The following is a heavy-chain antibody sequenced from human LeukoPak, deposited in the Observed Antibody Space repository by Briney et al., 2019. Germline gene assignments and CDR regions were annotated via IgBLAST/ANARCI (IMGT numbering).Heavy chain of an antibody. CDR1: GFTFSSYW. Sequence: GGSLRLSCAATGFTFSSYWMHWVRQAPGKGLVWVSRINSDGSSTSYADSVKGRFTISRDSAKNTLYLQMNSLRAEDTAVYYCARDLWGYYDSSGYTDDYWGQGTLVTVSS. CDR3: ARDLWGYYDSSGYTDDY. V-gene: IGHV3-74*01. J-gene: IGHJ4*02. CDR2: INSDGSST. D-gene: IGHD3-22*01.